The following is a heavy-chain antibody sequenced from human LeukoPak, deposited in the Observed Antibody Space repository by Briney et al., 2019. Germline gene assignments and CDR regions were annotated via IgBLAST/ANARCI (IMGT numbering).Heavy chain of an antibody. J-gene: IGHJ5*02. CDR3: ARDDMVRGVIKFDP. CDR2: INPNSGGT. CDR1: GYTFTGYY. V-gene: IGHV1-2*02. D-gene: IGHD3-10*01. Sequence: ASVKVSCMASGYTFTGYYMHWVRQAPGQGLEWMGWINPNSGGTNYAQKFQGRVTMTRDTSISTAYMELSRLRSDDTAVYYCARDDMVRGVIKFDPWGQGTLVTVSS.